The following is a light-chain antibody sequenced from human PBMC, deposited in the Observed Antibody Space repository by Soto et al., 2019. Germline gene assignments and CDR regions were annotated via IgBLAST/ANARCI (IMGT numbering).Light chain of an antibody. J-gene: IGKJ1*01. Sequence: EIVLTQSPGTLSLSPGVRVTLSCGASQNVPANYLAWYQQKPGQAPRLLIYGASNRATGIPDRFSGSGSGTDFTLTVSRLEPEDCGVDFCLEYGTPWWTFGQGARVEIK. CDR2: GAS. CDR3: LEYGTPWWT. V-gene: IGKV3-20*01. CDR1: QNVPANY.